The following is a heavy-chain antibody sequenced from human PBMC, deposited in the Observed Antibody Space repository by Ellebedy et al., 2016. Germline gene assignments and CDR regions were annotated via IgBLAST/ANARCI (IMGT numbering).Heavy chain of an antibody. V-gene: IGHV4-59*01. J-gene: IGHJ2*01. CDR1: GGSISAYY. CDR3: ARGGYYDNWWYFDL. D-gene: IGHD3-22*01. CDR2: IYYSGTT. Sequence: SETLSLTCTVSGGSISAYYWSWIRQPPGKGLEWIGNIYYSGTTNYNPSLKSRVTISVGTSKNQFSLRLSSVTAADTAVYYCARGGYYDNWWYFDLWGRGTLVTVSS.